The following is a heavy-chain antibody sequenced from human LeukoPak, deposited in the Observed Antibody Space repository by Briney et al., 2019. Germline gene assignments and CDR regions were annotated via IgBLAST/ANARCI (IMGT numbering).Heavy chain of an antibody. J-gene: IGHJ6*02. CDR2: IYYSGST. D-gene: IGHD6-19*01. CDR1: GGSISNNNYY. V-gene: IGHV4-61*01. CDR3: ARELSSGWYGDYYYGMDV. Sequence: SETLSLTCTVSGGSISNNNYYWGYIRRPPGKGLEWIGYIYYSGSTNYNPSLKSRVTISVDTSKNQFSLKLSSVTAADTAVYYCARELSSGWYGDYYYGMDVWGQGTTVTVSS.